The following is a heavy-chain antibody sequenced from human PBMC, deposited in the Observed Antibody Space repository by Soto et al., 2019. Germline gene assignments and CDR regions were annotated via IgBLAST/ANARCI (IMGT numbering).Heavy chain of an antibody. Sequence: SETLSLTCTVSGDSISSYYWSWIRQPPGKGLEWIGYIYYSGSTNYNPSLKSRVTISVGTSKNQFSLKLSSVTAADTAVYYCARGRGVTWFGELLGPHLDYWGQGTLVTVSS. D-gene: IGHD3-10*01. CDR3: ARGRGVTWFGELLGPHLDY. V-gene: IGHV4-59*12. CDR1: GDSISSYY. CDR2: IYYSGST. J-gene: IGHJ4*02.